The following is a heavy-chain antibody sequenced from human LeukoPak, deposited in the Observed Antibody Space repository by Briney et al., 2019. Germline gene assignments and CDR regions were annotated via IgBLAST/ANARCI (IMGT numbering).Heavy chain of an antibody. V-gene: IGHV4-38-2*02. CDR2: MYHTGST. J-gene: IGHJ4*02. CDR1: GYSMSSGYY. CDR3: ARGGWNKFDY. D-gene: IGHD3-22*01. Sequence: SETLSLTCTVSGYSMSSGYYWGWIRQPPERGLEWIGSMYHTGSTYYNPSLKSRVTISVDTSKNQFSLKLSSVTAADTAVYYCARGGWNKFDYWGQGTLVTVSS.